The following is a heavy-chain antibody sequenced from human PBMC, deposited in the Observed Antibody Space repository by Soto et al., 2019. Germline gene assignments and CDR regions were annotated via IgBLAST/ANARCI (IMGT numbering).Heavy chain of an antibody. J-gene: IGHJ6*02. V-gene: IGHV1-69*12. CDR3: ARHGITGTWVYYYGMDV. Sequence: QVQLVQSGAEVKKPGSSVKVSCKASGGTFSSYAISWVRQAPGQGLEWMGGIIPIFGTANYAQKFQGRVTITADASTSTAYMELSSLRSEDTAVYYCARHGITGTWVYYYGMDVWGQGTTVTVSS. CDR1: GGTFSSYA. CDR2: IIPIFGTA. D-gene: IGHD1-7*01.